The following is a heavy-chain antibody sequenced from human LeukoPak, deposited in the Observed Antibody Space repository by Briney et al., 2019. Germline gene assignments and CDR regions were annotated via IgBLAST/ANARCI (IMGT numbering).Heavy chain of an antibody. CDR1: GGSFSGYY. D-gene: IGHD3-22*01. CDR2: INDSGST. Sequence: SETVSLTCAVYGGSFSGYYWSWIRQPPGKGLEWIGEINDSGSTSCSPSLKSRVSISVDTSKNQFSLKLSSVTAADTAVYYCARVIDYDISGYYLGYWGQGTRVTVSS. CDR3: ARVIDYDISGYYLGY. V-gene: IGHV4-34*01. J-gene: IGHJ4*02.